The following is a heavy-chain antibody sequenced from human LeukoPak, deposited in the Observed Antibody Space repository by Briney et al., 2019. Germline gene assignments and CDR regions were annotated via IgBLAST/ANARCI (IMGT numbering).Heavy chain of an antibody. CDR3: ARDPVGAIYFDY. V-gene: IGHV3-66*01. CDR2: IYSGGST. Sequence: PGGSLRLSCAASGFTVSSNYMSWVRQAPGKGLEWVSVIYSGGSTYYADSVKGRFTISGDNSKNTLYLQMNSLRAEDTAVYYCARDPVGAIYFDYWGQGTLVTVSS. J-gene: IGHJ4*02. CDR1: GFTVSSNY. D-gene: IGHD1-26*01.